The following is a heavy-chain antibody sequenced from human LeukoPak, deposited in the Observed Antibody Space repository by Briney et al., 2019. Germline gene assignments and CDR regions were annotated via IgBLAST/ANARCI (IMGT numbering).Heavy chain of an antibody. Sequence: PSETLSLTCTVSGGSISSYYWSWIRQPPGKGLEWIGYIYYSGSTNYNPSLKSRVTISVDTSKNQFSLKLSSVTAADTAVYYCARVPYIRFGWHEFDYWGQGTLVTVSS. CDR2: IYYSGST. J-gene: IGHJ4*02. D-gene: IGHD3-16*01. CDR3: ARVPYIRFGWHEFDY. V-gene: IGHV4-59*01. CDR1: GGSISSYY.